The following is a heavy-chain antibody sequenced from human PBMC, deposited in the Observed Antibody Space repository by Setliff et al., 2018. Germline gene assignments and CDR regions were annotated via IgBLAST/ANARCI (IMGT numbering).Heavy chain of an antibody. CDR2: IIPIFGTA. Sequence: SVKVSCKASGGTFSSYAISRVRQAPGQGLEWMGGIIPIFGTANYAQKFQGRVTITTDESTSTAYMELSSLRSEDTAVYYCAREHGYCSGGSCHYGMDVWGQGTTVTVSS. CDR3: AREHGYCSGGSCHYGMDV. V-gene: IGHV1-69*05. D-gene: IGHD2-15*01. J-gene: IGHJ6*02. CDR1: GGTFSSYA.